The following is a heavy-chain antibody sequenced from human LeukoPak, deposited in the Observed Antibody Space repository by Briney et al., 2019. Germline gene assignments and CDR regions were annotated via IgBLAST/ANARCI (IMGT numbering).Heavy chain of an antibody. D-gene: IGHD3-10*01. CDR1: GYTFTSYG. CDR3: ARHHSGGYYGSGSYWLPEGWFDP. V-gene: IGHV1-18*01. J-gene: IGHJ5*02. CDR2: ISAYNGNT. Sequence: GASVKVSCKASGYTFTSYGISWVRQAPGQGLEWMGWISAYNGNTNYAQKLQGRVTMTTDTSTSTAYMELRSLRSDDTAVYYCARHHSGGYYGSGSYWLPEGWFDPWGQGTLVTVSS.